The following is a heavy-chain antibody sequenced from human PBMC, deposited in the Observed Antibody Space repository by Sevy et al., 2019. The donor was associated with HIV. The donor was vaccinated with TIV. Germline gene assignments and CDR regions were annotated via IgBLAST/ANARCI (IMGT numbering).Heavy chain of an antibody. D-gene: IGHD3-22*01. J-gene: IGHJ3*02. V-gene: IGHV3-53*01. Sequence: GGSLRLSCAASGFTVSSNYMSWVRQAPGKGLEWVSVIYSGVSTYYADSVKGRFTISRDNSKNTLYLQMNSLRAEDTAVYYCARVSVHYYDTSGYYTTGNAFDIWGQGTMVTVSS. CDR3: ARVSVHYYDTSGYYTTGNAFDI. CDR1: GFTVSSNY. CDR2: IYSGVST.